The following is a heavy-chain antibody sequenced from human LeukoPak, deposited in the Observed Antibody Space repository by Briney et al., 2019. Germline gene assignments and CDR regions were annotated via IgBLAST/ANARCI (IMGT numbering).Heavy chain of an antibody. CDR1: GYSLRSGYY. CDR3: ARVYSMVRQYFDY. CDR2: IYHSEST. V-gene: IGHV4-38-2*02. J-gene: IGHJ4*02. Sequence: SETLSLTCTVSGYSLRSGYYWGWVRQSPGQGLEWIATIYHSESTHYNPSLKSRVTISVDTSKNQFSLKLSSGTAADTAVYYCARVYSMVRQYFDYWGQGTLVTVSS. D-gene: IGHD3-10*01.